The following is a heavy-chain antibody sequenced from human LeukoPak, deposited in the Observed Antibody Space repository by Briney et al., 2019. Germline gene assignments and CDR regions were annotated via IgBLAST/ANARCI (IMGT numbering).Heavy chain of an antibody. CDR2: IIPIFGTA. D-gene: IGHD5-18*01. V-gene: IGHV1-69*13. J-gene: IGHJ4*02. CDR3: ARRPGYSYGAFDY. CDR1: GGTFSSYA. Sequence: ASVKVSCKASGGTFSSYAISWVRQAPGQGLEWMGGIIPIFGTANYAQKFQGRVTITADESTSTAYMELSSLRSEDTAVYYCARRPGYSYGAFDYWGQGTLVTVSS.